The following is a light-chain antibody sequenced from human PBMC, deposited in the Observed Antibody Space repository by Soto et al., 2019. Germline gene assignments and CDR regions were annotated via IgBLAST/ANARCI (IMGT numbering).Light chain of an antibody. CDR3: CSYAGSYTLVV. CDR2: DVS. CDR1: SSDVGGYNY. V-gene: IGLV2-11*01. Sequence: QSVLTQPRSVSGSPGQSVTISCTGTSSDVGGYNYVSWYQQHPGKAPKLMIYDVSKRPSGVPDRFSGSKSGNTASLTISGLRAEDEADYYCCSYAGSYTLVVFGGGTKVTVL. J-gene: IGLJ2*01.